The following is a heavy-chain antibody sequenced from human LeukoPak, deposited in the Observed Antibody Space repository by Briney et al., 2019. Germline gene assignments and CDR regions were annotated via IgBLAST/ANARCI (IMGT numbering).Heavy chain of an antibody. CDR2: ISSSGSTI. J-gene: IGHJ6*04. CDR3: AELGITMIGGV. V-gene: IGHV3-48*03. Sequence: SGGSLRLSCTASGFTFGDYAMTWVRQAPGKGLEWVSYISSSGSTIYYADSVKGRFTISRDNAENSLYLQMNSLRAEDTAVYYCAELGITMIGGVWGKGTTVTISS. D-gene: IGHD3-10*02. CDR1: GFTFGDYA.